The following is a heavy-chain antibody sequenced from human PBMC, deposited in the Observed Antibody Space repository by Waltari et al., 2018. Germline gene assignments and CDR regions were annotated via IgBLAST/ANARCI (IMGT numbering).Heavy chain of an antibody. V-gene: IGHV4-59*01. Sequence: QVQLQESGPGLVKPSETLSLTCTVSGCSIRSYYWRWIRQPPGKGLEWIGYIYYSGSTNYNPSLKSRVTISADTSKNQFSLKLSSVTAADTAVYYCARLLVGEGGAFDIWGQGTMVTVSS. CDR1: GCSIRSYY. J-gene: IGHJ3*02. CDR2: IYYSGST. D-gene: IGHD3-16*01. CDR3: ARLLVGEGGAFDI.